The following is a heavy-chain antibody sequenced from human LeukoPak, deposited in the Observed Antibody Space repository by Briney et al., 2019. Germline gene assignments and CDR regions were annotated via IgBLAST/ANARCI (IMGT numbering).Heavy chain of an antibody. Sequence: PGGFLRLSCAGSGFTFGSYAMSWVRQAPGKGLEWVSAISGSGGSTYYADSVKGRFTISRDNSKNTLYLQMNSLRAEDTAVYYCAKGWSVVPAAIYFDYWGQGTLVTVSS. CDR2: ISGSGGST. CDR1: GFTFGSYA. D-gene: IGHD2-2*01. V-gene: IGHV3-23*01. J-gene: IGHJ4*02. CDR3: AKGWSVVPAAIYFDY.